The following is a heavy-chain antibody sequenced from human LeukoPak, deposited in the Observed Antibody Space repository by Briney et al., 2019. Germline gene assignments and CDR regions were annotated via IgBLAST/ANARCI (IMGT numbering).Heavy chain of an antibody. J-gene: IGHJ4*02. CDR3: ARDKLGSSSGGSFDY. Sequence: PSETLSLTCTVSGGSISSYYWSWIRQPPGKGLEWIGYIYYSGSTNYNPSLKSRVTISVDTSKNQFSLKLSSVTAADTAVYYCARDKLGSSSGGSFDYWGQGTLVTVSS. CDR1: GGSISSYY. CDR2: IYYSGST. V-gene: IGHV4-59*01. D-gene: IGHD6-6*01.